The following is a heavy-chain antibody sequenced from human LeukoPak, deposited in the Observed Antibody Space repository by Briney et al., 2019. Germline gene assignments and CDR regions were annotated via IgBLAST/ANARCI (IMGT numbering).Heavy chain of an antibody. J-gene: IGHJ6*03. CDR3: ARVFYELLSTGHMDV. D-gene: IGHD2-2*01. CDR2: VSSSGSLT. CDR1: GFRISHQS. V-gene: IGHV3-21*06. Sequence: GGSLRLSCAASGFRISHQSMNWVRQAPGKGLEWVSSVSSSGSLTYYAESLKGRFTIARDNAKNLLYLEMNSLRVEDTAVYYCARVFYELLSTGHMDVWGKGTTVTVSS.